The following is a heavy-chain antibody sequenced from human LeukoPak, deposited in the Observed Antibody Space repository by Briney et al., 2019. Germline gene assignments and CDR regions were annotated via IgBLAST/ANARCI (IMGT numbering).Heavy chain of an antibody. V-gene: IGHV5-51*01. J-gene: IGHJ5*02. Sequence: GGPLQISSQGSGYSFTTYWIGWVRQMPGKGLEWMGIIYPSDSDTKYSPSFQGQVTISADKSISTAYLQWSSLKASDTAMYYCARGGNSNLNWFDPWGQGTLVTVSS. CDR2: IYPSDSDT. CDR3: ARGGNSNLNWFDP. CDR1: GYSFTTYW. D-gene: IGHD4-23*01.